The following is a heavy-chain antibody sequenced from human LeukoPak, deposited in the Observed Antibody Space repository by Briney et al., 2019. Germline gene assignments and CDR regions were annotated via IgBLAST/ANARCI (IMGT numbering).Heavy chain of an antibody. Sequence: SVKVSCKASGGTLNTHIFTWVRQAPGQGLEWMGKITPIIDVSKYAQKFQGRLTITADKSTATVYIELSGLKSEDTAVYYCARVNLRGSQYNWFDPWAREPWSPSPQ. J-gene: IGHJ5*02. D-gene: IGHD1-1*01. CDR2: ITPIIDVS. CDR3: ARVNLRGSQYNWFDP. V-gene: IGHV1-69*02. CDR1: GGTLNTHI.